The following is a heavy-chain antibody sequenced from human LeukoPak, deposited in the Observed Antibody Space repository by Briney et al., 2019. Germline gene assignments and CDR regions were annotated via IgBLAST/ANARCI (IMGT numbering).Heavy chain of an antibody. J-gene: IGHJ6*02. V-gene: IGHV3-23*01. CDR1: GFTFSSYA. CDR2: ISGSGGST. Sequence: HPGRSLRLSCAASGFTFSSYAMSWVRQAPGKGLEWVSAISGSGGSTYYADSVKGRFTISRDNSKNTLYLQMNSLRAEDTAVYYCAKDLLRSSSWYTTIGLGMDVWGQGTTVTVSS. D-gene: IGHD6-13*01. CDR3: AKDLLRSSSWYTTIGLGMDV.